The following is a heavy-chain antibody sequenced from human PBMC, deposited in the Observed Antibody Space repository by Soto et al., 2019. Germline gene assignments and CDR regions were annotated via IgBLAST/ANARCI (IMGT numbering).Heavy chain of an antibody. CDR3: AREYYAFFED. CDR2: IDYSGSST. CDR1: GFSFIDYF. V-gene: IGHV3-11*01. Sequence: PGGSLRLSCAASGFSFIDYFMAWIRQAPWKGLEWVSSIDYSGSSTPNANSVAGRFTISRDNTKNLLYLQMNNLRADDTAVEYCAREYYAFFEDWGPGARVTVAS. J-gene: IGHJ4*02. D-gene: IGHD3-16*01.